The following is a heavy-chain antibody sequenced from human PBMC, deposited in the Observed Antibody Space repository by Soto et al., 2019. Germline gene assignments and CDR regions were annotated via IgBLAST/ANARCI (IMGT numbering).Heavy chain of an antibody. Sequence: PXGSLKISCKGSGYSFTSYWISWVRQMPGKGLEWMGRIDPSDSYTNYSPSFQGHVTISADKSISTAYLQWSSLKASDTAMYYCARPGIEAAGPGGWFDPWGQGTLVTVSS. CDR3: ARPGIEAAGPGGWFDP. D-gene: IGHD6-13*01. CDR2: IDPSDSYT. V-gene: IGHV5-10-1*01. J-gene: IGHJ5*02. CDR1: GYSFTSYW.